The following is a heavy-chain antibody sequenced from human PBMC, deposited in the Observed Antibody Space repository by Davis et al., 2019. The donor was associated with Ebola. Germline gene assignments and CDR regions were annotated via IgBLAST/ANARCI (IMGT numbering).Heavy chain of an antibody. CDR3: ARGSSGWFDYFDY. D-gene: IGHD6-19*01. CDR2: MNPNSGNT. CDR1: RYTFTSYD. V-gene: IGHV1-8*01. J-gene: IGHJ4*02. Sequence: ASVTVSCKASRYTFTSYDINWVRQAPGQGLEWMGWMNPNSGNTGYAQKFQGRVTMTRNTSISTAYMELSSLRSEATAVYYCARGSSGWFDYFDYWGQGTLVTVSS.